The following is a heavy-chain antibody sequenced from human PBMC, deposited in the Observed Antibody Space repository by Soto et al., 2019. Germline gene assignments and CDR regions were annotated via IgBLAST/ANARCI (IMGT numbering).Heavy chain of an antibody. CDR3: ARDREEMATMLEYYFDY. Sequence: PGGSLRLSCAASGFTFSSYWMSWVRQAPGKGLEWVANIKQDGSEKYYVDSVKGRFTISRDNAKNSLYLQMNSLRAEDTAVYYCARDREEMATMLEYYFDYWGQGTLVTVSS. J-gene: IGHJ4*02. D-gene: IGHD5-12*01. CDR1: GFTFSSYW. V-gene: IGHV3-7*01. CDR2: IKQDGSEK.